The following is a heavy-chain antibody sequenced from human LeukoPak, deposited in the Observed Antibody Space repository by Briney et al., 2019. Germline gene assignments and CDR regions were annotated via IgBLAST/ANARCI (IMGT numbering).Heavy chain of an antibody. CDR1: GGSFSGYY. CDR2: INHSGST. CDR3: ARRPGGYYGSGSYS. D-gene: IGHD3-10*01. Sequence: PSETPSLTCAVYGGSFSGYYWSWIRQPPGKGLEWIGEINHSGSTNYNPSLKSRVTISVDTSKNQFSLKLSSVTAADTAVYYCARRPGGYYGSGSYSWGQGTLVTVSS. V-gene: IGHV4-34*01. J-gene: IGHJ5*02.